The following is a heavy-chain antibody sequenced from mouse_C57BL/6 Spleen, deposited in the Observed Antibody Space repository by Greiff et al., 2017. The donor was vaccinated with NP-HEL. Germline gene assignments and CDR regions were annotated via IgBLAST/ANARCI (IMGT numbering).Heavy chain of an antibody. J-gene: IGHJ4*01. CDR1: GFTFTDYY. CDR3: ARSSPSMDY. CDR2: IRNKANGYTT. Sequence: EVKVEESGGGLVQPGGSLSLSCAASGFTFTDYYMSWVRQPPGKALEWLGFIRNKANGYTTEYSASVKGRFTISRDNSQSILYLQMNALRAEDSATYYCARSSPSMDYWGQGTSVTVSS. V-gene: IGHV7-3*01.